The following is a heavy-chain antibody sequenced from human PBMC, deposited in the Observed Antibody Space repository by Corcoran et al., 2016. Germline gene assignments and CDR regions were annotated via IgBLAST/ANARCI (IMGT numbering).Heavy chain of an antibody. J-gene: IGHJ4*02. CDR1: GYTFTGYY. CDR3: ESAPDSSGWYDY. V-gene: IGHV1-2*04. Sequence: QVQLVQSGAEVKKPGASVKVSCKASGYTFTGYYMHWVRQAPGQGLEWMGWINPNSGGTNYAKKFQGWVTMTRDPSISTAYMELSMLSSDDTAVYYCESAPDSSGWYDYWGQGTLVTVSS. CDR2: INPNSGGT. D-gene: IGHD6-19*01.